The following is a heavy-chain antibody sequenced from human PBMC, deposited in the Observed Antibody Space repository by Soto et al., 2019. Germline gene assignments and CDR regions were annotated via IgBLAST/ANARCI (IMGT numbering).Heavy chain of an antibody. D-gene: IGHD6-19*01. Sequence: GASVKVSCKASGYTFTGYYMHWVRQAPGQGLEWMGWINPNSGGTNYAQKFQGWVTMTRDTSISTAYMELSRLRSDDTAVYYCASAIAVAGTRTFDYWGKGTLVTVSS. J-gene: IGHJ4*02. CDR2: INPNSGGT. CDR3: ASAIAVAGTRTFDY. V-gene: IGHV1-2*04. CDR1: GYTFTGYY.